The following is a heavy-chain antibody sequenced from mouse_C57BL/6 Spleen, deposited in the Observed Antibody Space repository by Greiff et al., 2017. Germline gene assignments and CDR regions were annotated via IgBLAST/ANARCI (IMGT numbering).Heavy chain of an antibody. J-gene: IGHJ2*01. CDR2: IDPSDSYT. CDR3: ARWLASFDY. D-gene: IGHD6-1*01. Sequence: QVQLQQSGAELVMPGASVKLSCKASGYTFTSYWMHWVKQRPGQGLEWIGEIDPSDSYTNYNQKFKGKSTLTVDKSSSTAYMQLSSLTSEDSAVYYCARWLASFDYWGQGTTLTGSS. CDR1: GYTFTSYW. V-gene: IGHV1-69*01.